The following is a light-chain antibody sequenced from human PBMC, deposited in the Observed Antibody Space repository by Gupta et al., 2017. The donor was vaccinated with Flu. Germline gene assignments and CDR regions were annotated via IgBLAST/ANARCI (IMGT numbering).Light chain of an antibody. CDR1: QGISRY. CDR3: QQSHSTPPT. J-gene: IGKJ2*01. V-gene: IGKV1-39*01. Sequence: DIQMTHFPSSLSASVGDRVTIICRASQGISRYLNWYQQQPGKAPKLLIYSASTLQSGVPSRFSGSGSGTEFTLTISSLRPEDFATYYCQQSHSTPPTFGQGTKVEFK. CDR2: SAS.